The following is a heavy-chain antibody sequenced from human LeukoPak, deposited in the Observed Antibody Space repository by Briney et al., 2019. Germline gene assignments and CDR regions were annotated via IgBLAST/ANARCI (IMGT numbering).Heavy chain of an antibody. J-gene: IGHJ3*02. V-gene: IGHV1-18*01. D-gene: IGHD4-17*01. CDR2: ISAYNGNT. CDR1: GYTLTELS. Sequence: ASVKVSCKVSGYTLTELSMHWVRQAPGQGLEWMGWISAYNGNTNYAQKLQGRVTMTTDTSTSTAYMELRSLRSDDTAVYYCARDRRDYGGNSDAFDIWGQGTMVTVSS. CDR3: ARDRRDYGGNSDAFDI.